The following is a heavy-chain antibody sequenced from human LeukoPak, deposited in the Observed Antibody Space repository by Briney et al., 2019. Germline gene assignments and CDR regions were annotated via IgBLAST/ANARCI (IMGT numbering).Heavy chain of an antibody. V-gene: IGHV3-30*04. Sequence: GRSLRLSCAASGFTFSNYAMHWVRQAPGEGLDWVTAISFDGRNTHYANSVKGRFTISRDNSKNTLYLQMNSLRAEDTAVYYCARAYYDSSGYRGLLDYWGQGTLVTVSS. CDR1: GFTFSNYA. CDR3: ARAYYDSSGYRGLLDY. J-gene: IGHJ4*02. CDR2: ISFDGRNT. D-gene: IGHD3-22*01.